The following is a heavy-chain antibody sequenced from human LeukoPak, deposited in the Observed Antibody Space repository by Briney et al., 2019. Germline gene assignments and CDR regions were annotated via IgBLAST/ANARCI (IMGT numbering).Heavy chain of an antibody. CDR2: IIPIFGTA. CDR3: ARSIVGATDSGWYFDL. D-gene: IGHD1-26*01. CDR1: GGTFSSYA. V-gene: IGHV1-69*01. Sequence: GSSVKVSCKASGGTFSSYAISWVRQAPGQGLEWMGGIIPIFGTANYAQKFQGRVTITADESTSTAYMELSSLRSEDTAVYYCARSIVGATDSGWYFDLWGRGTLVTVSS. J-gene: IGHJ2*01.